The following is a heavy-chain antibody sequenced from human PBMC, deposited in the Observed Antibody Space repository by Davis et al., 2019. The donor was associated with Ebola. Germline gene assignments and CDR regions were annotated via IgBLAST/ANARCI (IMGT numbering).Heavy chain of an antibody. V-gene: IGHV4-39*07. CDR2: IYYSGST. J-gene: IGHJ5*02. CDR3: ARDMTTVTTGWFDP. CDR1: GGSISSSSYY. Sequence: MPSETLSLTCTVSGGSISSSSYYWGWIRQPPGKGLEWIGSIYYSGSTNYNPSLKSRVTISVDTSKNQFSLKLSSVTAADTAVYYCARDMTTVTTGWFDPWGQGTLVTVSS. D-gene: IGHD4-17*01.